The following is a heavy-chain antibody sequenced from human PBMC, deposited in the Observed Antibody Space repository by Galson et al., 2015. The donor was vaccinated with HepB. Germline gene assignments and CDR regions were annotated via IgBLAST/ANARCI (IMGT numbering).Heavy chain of an antibody. Sequence: SVKVSCKASGYTFTSYDINWVRQATGQGLEWMGWMNPNSGNTGYAQKFQGRVTMTRNTSISTAYMELSSLRSEDTAVYYCARLQYQLPLTTYWYFDLWGRGTLVTVSS. D-gene: IGHD2-2*01. CDR3: ARLQYQLPLTTYWYFDL. CDR1: GYTFTSYD. V-gene: IGHV1-8*01. CDR2: MNPNSGNT. J-gene: IGHJ2*01.